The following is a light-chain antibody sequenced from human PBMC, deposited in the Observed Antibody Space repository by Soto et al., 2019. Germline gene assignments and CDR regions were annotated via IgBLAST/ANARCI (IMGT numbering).Light chain of an antibody. CDR2: KIS. V-gene: IGKV2-24*01. J-gene: IGKJ1*01. Sequence: DIVMTQSPLSLPVTPGEPASISCRSSQSLVHSDGNTYLSWLQQRPGQPPRLLIYKISNRFSGVPDRFSGSGSGTDFTLTISSLEAEDFAVYYCQQRRSWPRAFGQGTKV. CDR1: QSLVHSDGNTY. CDR3: QQRRSWPRA.